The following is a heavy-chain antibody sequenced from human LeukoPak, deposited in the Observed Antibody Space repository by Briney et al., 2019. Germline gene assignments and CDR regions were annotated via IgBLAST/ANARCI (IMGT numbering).Heavy chain of an antibody. D-gene: IGHD3-10*01. CDR2: ISAYNGNT. Sequence: VASVKVSCKASGYTFTSYGISWVRQAPGQGLEWMGWISAYNGNTNYAQKLQGRVTMTTDTSTSTAYMELRSLRSDDTAVYYCARMVGNYGSGSYYNYWGQGTLVTVSS. V-gene: IGHV1-18*01. CDR3: ARMVGNYGSGSYYNY. CDR1: GYTFTSYG. J-gene: IGHJ4*02.